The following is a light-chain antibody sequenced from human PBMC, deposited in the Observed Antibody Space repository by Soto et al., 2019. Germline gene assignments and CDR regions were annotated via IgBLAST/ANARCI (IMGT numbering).Light chain of an antibody. Sequence: DIQMTQSPSTLSSSVGDRVTITCWASQSISSWLAWYQQKPGKAPKLLIYKASSLESGVPSRFSGSGSGTEFTLTISSLEPEDFAVYYCQQRSNWPQTFGQGTKVDI. J-gene: IGKJ1*01. CDR1: QSISSW. CDR3: QQRSNWPQT. V-gene: IGKV1-5*03. CDR2: KAS.